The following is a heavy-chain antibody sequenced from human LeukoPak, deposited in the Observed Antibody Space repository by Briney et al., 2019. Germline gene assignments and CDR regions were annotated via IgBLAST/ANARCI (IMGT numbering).Heavy chain of an antibody. V-gene: IGHV7-4-1*02. D-gene: IGHD3-10*01. J-gene: IGHJ1*01. CDR1: GYTFTTYA. CDR2: INTNTGNS. Sequence: ASVKVSCKTSGYTFTTYALNWVRQAPGQGLEWMGWINTNTGNSTYAQGITGRFVFSLDTSVNTAYLQISSLKAEDTAVYYCARDLLSGEYFQHWGQGTLVTVSS. CDR3: ARDLLSGEYFQH.